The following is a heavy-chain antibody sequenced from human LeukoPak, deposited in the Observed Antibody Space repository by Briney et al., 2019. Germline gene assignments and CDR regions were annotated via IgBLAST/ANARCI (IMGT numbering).Heavy chain of an antibody. V-gene: IGHV3-15*01. J-gene: IGHJ4*02. CDR1: GFTFSNAW. CDR3: TTSIQLWLNHVDY. CDR2: IKSKTDGGTT. D-gene: IGHD5-18*01. Sequence: GGTLRLSCAASGFTFSNAWMSWVRQAPGKGLEWVGRIKSKTDGGTTDYAAPVKGRFTISRDDSKTTLYLQMNSLKTEDTAVYYCTTSIQLWLNHVDYWGQGTLVTVSS.